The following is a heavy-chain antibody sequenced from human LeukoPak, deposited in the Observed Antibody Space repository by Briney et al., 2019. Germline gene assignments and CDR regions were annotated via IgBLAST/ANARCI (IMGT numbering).Heavy chain of an antibody. V-gene: IGHV1-69*13. CDR3: ARGPYGGPFDY. Sequence: ASVTVSCKASGGTFSSYAISWVRQAPRQGLEWMGGIIPIFGTANYAQKFQGRVTITADESTSTAYMELSSLRSEDTAVYYCARGPYGGPFDYWGQGTLVTVSS. CDR2: IIPIFGTA. CDR1: GGTFSSYA. D-gene: IGHD4-23*01. J-gene: IGHJ4*02.